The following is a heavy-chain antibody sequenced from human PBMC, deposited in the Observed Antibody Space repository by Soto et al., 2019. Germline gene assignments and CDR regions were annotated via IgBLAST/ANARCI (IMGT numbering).Heavy chain of an antibody. CDR1: GSTFSSYW. D-gene: IGHD6-19*01. J-gene: IGHJ3*02. CDR2: INSGGSIT. Sequence: VQLVESGGGLVQPGGSLRLSCAASGSTFSSYWTHWVRQAPGKGLVWVSGINSGGSITTYADSVKGRFTISRDNAKNTLYLQMNSLRAEDTAVYYCASAVADTRNGLNMWGQGTLVTVSS. CDR3: ASAVADTRNGLNM. V-gene: IGHV3-74*01.